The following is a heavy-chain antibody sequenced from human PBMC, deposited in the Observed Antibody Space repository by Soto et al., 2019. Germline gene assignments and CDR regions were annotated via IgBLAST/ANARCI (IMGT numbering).Heavy chain of an antibody. Sequence: HPGGSLRLSCAASGFTFSSYAMSWVRQAPGKGLEWVSAISGSGGSTYYADSVKGRFTISRDNSKNTLYLQMNSLRAEDTAVYYCAKDSVPRDGYSPDYYGMEVWGQGTTVTVSS. CDR2: ISGSGGST. V-gene: IGHV3-23*01. J-gene: IGHJ6*02. CDR1: GFTFSSYA. D-gene: IGHD5-18*01. CDR3: AKDSVPRDGYSPDYYGMEV.